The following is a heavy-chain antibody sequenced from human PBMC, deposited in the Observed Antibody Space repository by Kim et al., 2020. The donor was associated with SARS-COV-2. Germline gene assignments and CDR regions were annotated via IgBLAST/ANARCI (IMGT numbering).Heavy chain of an antibody. V-gene: IGHV1-3*01. CDR3: ARGGEDLLYYVDY. D-gene: IGHD1-26*01. J-gene: IGHJ4*02. Sequence: SQRDQGRVTISRHTYASTAYLELSSLRSEDTAVYYCARGGEDLLYYVDYWGQGTLVTVSS.